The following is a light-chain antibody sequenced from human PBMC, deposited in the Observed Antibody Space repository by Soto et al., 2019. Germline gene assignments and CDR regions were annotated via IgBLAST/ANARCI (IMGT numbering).Light chain of an antibody. J-gene: IGKJ1*01. CDR3: QHYGSSGT. V-gene: IGKV3-20*01. CDR1: QSVSNNY. Sequence: EIVLTQSPGTLSLSPGERATLSCRASQSVSNNYLAWYQQQPRQAPRLLIYGASNGATGIADRFSGSGSGTVFTLTISRLEPEDFAVYYCQHYGSSGTFGQGTKVDIK. CDR2: GAS.